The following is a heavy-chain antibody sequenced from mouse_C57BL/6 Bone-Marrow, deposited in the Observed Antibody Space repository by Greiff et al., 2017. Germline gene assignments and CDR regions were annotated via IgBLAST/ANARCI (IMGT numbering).Heavy chain of an antibody. CDR3: ARGNCAWVAD. J-gene: IGHJ3*01. D-gene: IGHD4-1*01. CDR1: GYTFPSYW. CDR2: IDPSASYT. V-gene: IGHV1-59*01. Sequence: VQLQQPGAELVRPGPSVKLSCKASGYTFPSYWMHWVKPRPGQGLEWIGVIDPSASYTNYNPKFKGKATLTVDTSSSTAYRQLGSLTSEDAAVYYLARGNCAWVADWGQGTLVTVSA.